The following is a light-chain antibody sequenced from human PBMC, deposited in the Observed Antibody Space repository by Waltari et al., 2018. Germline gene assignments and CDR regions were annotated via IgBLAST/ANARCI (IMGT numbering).Light chain of an antibody. CDR3: QQYNNWPPKT. J-gene: IGKJ1*01. Sequence: EIVLTQSPATLSLSPGERATLSCRASQSVSSYLAWYQQKPGQAPRLLIYDASNRATGIPARFSGSGSGTDFTLTISSLEPEDFAVYYCQQYNNWPPKTFGQGTKVEIK. CDR2: DAS. V-gene: IGKV3-11*01. CDR1: QSVSSY.